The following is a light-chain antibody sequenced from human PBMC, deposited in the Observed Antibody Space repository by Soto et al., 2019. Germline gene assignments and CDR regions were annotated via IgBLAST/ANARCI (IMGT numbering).Light chain of an antibody. CDR2: AAS. CDR3: RQSHGIPYT. Sequence: DIQMSQSPSSLSASVGDRVTITCRASQTISTYLNWYQQNPGKAPKLLIYAASTLLSGVPSRFSGSGSGTDFTLTISSLQPEDFATHYCRQSHGIPYTFGQGTKLEIK. CDR1: QTISTY. J-gene: IGKJ2*01. V-gene: IGKV1-39*01.